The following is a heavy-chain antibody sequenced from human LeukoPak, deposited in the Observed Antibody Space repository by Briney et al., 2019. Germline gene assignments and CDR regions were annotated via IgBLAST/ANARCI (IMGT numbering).Heavy chain of an antibody. D-gene: IGHD1-26*01. CDR3: AKDQNRGGAAYYFDY. V-gene: IGHV3-23*01. Sequence: GGSLRLSCAASGFTFTSYAMNWVRQAPGKGLEWVSTISGSGSSTYYADSVKGRFTISRDNSKNTLYLQMNSLRAEDTAVYYCAKDQNRGGAAYYFDYWGQGTLVTVSS. J-gene: IGHJ4*02. CDR2: ISGSGSST. CDR1: GFTFTSYA.